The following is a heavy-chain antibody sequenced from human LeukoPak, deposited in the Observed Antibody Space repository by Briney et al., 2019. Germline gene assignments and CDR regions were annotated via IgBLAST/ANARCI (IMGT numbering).Heavy chain of an antibody. V-gene: IGHV3-23*01. CDR2: LSDSGGNT. CDR3: AKYYYGSGNLPNAMDV. CDR1: GFTFSSYA. D-gene: IGHD3-10*01. J-gene: IGHJ6*03. Sequence: GGSLRLSCAASGFTFSSYAMSWVRQAPGKGLEWVSGLSDSGGNTYYADSVKGRFTISRDNSKNTLYLHMNSLRAEDTAVYYCAKYYYGSGNLPNAMDVWGKGTTVTVSS.